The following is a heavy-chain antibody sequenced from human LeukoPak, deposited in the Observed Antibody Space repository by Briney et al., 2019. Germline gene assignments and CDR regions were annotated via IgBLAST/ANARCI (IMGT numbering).Heavy chain of an antibody. CDR2: ISSSSRYI. Sequence: PGGSLTLSCAASGFTFSSYSMNWVRQAPGKGLEWVSSISSSSRYIYYADSVKGRFTISRDNAKNSLYLQMNSLRAEDTAVYYCARDLARRLDTAMVIFCFGKKDVWGKGATVTVSS. CDR3: ARDLARRLDTAMVIFCFGKKDV. J-gene: IGHJ6*04. CDR1: GFTFSSYS. V-gene: IGHV3-21*01. D-gene: IGHD5-18*01.